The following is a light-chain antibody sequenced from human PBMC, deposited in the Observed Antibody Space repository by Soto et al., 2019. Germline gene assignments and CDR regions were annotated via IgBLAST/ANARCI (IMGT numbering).Light chain of an antibody. CDR3: QSYDSSLSGSVV. CDR2: GST. J-gene: IGLJ2*01. V-gene: IGLV1-40*01. Sequence: QSVLTQPPSVSGPPGQRVTISCTGSSSSVGTAYDVNWYQHLPGTAPKLLIYGSTHRPSGVSDRFSDSKSGTSASLAITGIQAEDAADYYCQSYDSSLSGSVVFGGGTKLTVL. CDR1: SSSVGTAYD.